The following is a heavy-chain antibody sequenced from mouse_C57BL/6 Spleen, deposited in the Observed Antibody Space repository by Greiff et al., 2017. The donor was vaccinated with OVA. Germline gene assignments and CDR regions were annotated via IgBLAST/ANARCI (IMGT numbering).Heavy chain of an antibody. CDR3: ARDDGYYPYWYFDV. D-gene: IGHD2-3*01. CDR2: ISYDGSN. V-gene: IGHV3-6*01. J-gene: IGHJ1*03. Sequence: DVKLQESGPGLVKPSQSLSLTCSVTGYSITSGYYWNLIRQFQGNQLEWMGYISYDGSNNYNPPLKNRIPITRDTSKNQFFLKLNSVTTEDTATYYCARDDGYYPYWYFDVWGTGTTVTVSS. CDR1: GYSITSGYY.